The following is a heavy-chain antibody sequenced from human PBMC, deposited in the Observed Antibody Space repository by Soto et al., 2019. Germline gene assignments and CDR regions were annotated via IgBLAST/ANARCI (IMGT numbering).Heavy chain of an antibody. CDR3: ATGKDPSFSGGSPWYSDP. V-gene: IGHV1-69*02. CDR1: GGTFSSYT. J-gene: IGHJ5*02. Sequence: GASVKVSCKASGGTFSSYTISWVRQAPGQGLEWMGRIIPILGIANYAQKFQGRVTITADKSTSTAYMELSSLRSEDTAVYYCATGKDPSFSGGSPWYSDPWGQGTLVTVSS. CDR2: IIPILGIA. D-gene: IGHD2-15*01.